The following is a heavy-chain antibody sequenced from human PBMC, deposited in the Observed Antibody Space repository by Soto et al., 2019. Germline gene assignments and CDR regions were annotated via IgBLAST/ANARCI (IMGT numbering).Heavy chain of an antibody. V-gene: IGHV4-4*07. CDR1: GGSISVHY. CDR2: IYSTGAT. Sequence: PSETLSLTCTVSGGSISVHYWSWIRHTAGKGLEWIGRIYSTGATSYNPSLNSRVSMSIDTSKNQISLNLTSVTAADTAMYYCARTRVRALAAGESDPWGQGTLVTVSS. J-gene: IGHJ5*02. CDR3: ARTRVRALAAGESDP. D-gene: IGHD6-25*01.